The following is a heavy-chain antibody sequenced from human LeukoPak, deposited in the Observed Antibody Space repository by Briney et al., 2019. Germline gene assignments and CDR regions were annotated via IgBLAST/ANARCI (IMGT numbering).Heavy chain of an antibody. CDR3: ARDYYDSSGYNYYYYMDV. Sequence: SETLSLTCTVSGGSISSSSYYWGWIRQPPGKGLEWIGSIYYSGSTYYNPSLKSRVTISVDTSKNQFSLKLSSVTAADTAVYYCARDYYDSSGYNYYYYMDVWGKGTTVTISS. CDR1: GGSISSSSYY. D-gene: IGHD3-22*01. CDR2: IYYSGST. V-gene: IGHV4-39*01. J-gene: IGHJ6*03.